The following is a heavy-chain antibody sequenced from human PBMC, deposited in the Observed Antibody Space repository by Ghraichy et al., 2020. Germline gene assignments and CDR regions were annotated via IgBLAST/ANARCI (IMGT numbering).Heavy chain of an antibody. D-gene: IGHD6-6*01. CDR2: IYYSGST. J-gene: IGHJ3*02. CDR3: ARVLSGYSTSSRTFDI. Sequence: SETLSLTCTVSGGSISSYYWSWIRQPPGKGLEWIGYIYYSGSTDYNPSLKSRVTILVDTSKNQFSLKLSSVTAADTAVYYCARVLSGYSTSSRTFDIWGQGTIVSVS. V-gene: IGHV4-59*01. CDR1: GGSISSYY.